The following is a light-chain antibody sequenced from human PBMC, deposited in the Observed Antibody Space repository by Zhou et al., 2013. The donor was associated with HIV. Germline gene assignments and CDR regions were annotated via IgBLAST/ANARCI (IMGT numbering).Light chain of an antibody. V-gene: IGKV3-20*01. J-gene: IGKJ1*01. CDR2: GAS. CDR1: QSVSSSY. Sequence: EIVLTQSPGTLSLSPGERATLSCRASQSVSSSYLGWYQQKPGQAPRLLIYGASSRATGIPDRFSGSGSGTDFTLTISRLEPEDFAVYYCQQYGNSQWTFGQGTKVEIK. CDR3: QQYGNSQWT.